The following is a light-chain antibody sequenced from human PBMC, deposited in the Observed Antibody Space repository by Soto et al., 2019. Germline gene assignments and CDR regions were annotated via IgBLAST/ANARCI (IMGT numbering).Light chain of an antibody. CDR3: QQYNNWP. J-gene: IGKJ1*01. CDR2: GAS. CDR1: QSVSSN. Sequence: EIVMTQSPATLSVSPGERATLSCRASQSVSSNLAWYQQKPSQAPRLLIYGASTRATGIPARFSGSGSGTEFTLTISSLQSEDFAVYYCQQYNNWPFGQGTKVEIK. V-gene: IGKV3-15*01.